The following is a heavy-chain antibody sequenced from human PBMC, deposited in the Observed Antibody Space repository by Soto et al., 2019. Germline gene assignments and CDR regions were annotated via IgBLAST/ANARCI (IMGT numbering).Heavy chain of an antibody. Sequence: EVQLVESGGGLVQPGGSLRLSCAASGFTFSSYDMHWVRQATGKGLEWVSAIGTAGDTYYPGSVKGRFTISRENAKNSWDLQMNGRRVGDTAVDYCGRGSRDGYNRGIDYWGQGALVTVSS. CDR3: GRGSRDGYNRGIDY. J-gene: IGHJ4*02. CDR1: GFTFSSYD. D-gene: IGHD1-1*01. V-gene: IGHV3-13*04. CDR2: IGTAGDT.